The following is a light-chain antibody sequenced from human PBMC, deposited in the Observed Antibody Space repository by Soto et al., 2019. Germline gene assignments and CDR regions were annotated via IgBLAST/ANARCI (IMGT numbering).Light chain of an antibody. J-gene: IGKJ1*01. CDR2: GAS. Sequence: EIVLTQSPATLSLSPGERATLSCRASQSVSSTYLAWYQQKPGQAPRLLIYGASSRATGIPDRFSGSGSGTDFTLTISRLEPEDFAVYYCQQYDKSPRTFGQGTKVEIK. V-gene: IGKV3-20*01. CDR3: QQYDKSPRT. CDR1: QSVSSTY.